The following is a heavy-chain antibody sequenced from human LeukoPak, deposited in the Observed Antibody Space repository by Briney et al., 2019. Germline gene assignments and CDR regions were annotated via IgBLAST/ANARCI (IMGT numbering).Heavy chain of an antibody. Sequence: PGESLKISCKGSGYSFTTYWIGWVRQMPGKGLEWMGIIYPSDSDTRYSPSFQGQVTISADKSISTAYLQWSSLKASDTAMYYCASSRAYCSSTSCYYYWGQGTLVTVSS. V-gene: IGHV5-51*01. CDR1: GYSFTTYW. CDR2: IYPSDSDT. CDR3: ASSRAYCSSTSCYYY. D-gene: IGHD2-2*01. J-gene: IGHJ4*02.